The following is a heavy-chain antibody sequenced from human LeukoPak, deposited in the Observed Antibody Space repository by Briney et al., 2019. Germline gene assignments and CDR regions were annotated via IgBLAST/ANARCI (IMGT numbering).Heavy chain of an antibody. Sequence: SETPCLSCTLSRGSISSTSHYCGSVRLHPGKWLGWIGSIYYSVITSYNPSRTSRATTSVNTSKNQFSLKLSSVTAADTAVYYGARVDFVVVPSASFDYWGQGTLVTVSS. D-gene: IGHD2-2*01. CDR1: RGSISSTSHY. J-gene: IGHJ4*02. CDR3: ARVDFVVVPSASFDY. V-gene: IGHV4-39*01. CDR2: IYYSVIT.